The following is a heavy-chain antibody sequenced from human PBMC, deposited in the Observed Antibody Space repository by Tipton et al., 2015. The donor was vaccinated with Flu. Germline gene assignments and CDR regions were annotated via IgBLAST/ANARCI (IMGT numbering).Heavy chain of an antibody. Sequence: TLSLTCTVSGGSISSGSYYWTWIRQPAGKGLEWIGRVYPSGSTNYNPSLKSRVTISVDTSKNQFSLTLSSVTAADTAVYYCARLLKVRRWGLAYWGRGTLVTVSS. CDR3: ARLLKVRRWGLAY. CDR1: GGSISSGSYY. J-gene: IGHJ4*02. CDR2: VYPSGST. D-gene: IGHD2-21*02. V-gene: IGHV4-61*02.